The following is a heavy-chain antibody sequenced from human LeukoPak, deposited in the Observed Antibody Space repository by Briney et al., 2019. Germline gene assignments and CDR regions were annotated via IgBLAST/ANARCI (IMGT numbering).Heavy chain of an antibody. V-gene: IGHV4-39*01. J-gene: IGHJ4*02. CDR3: AVPRNPDPYQALGQWDY. CDR2: IYYSGST. CDR1: GGSISSSSYY. D-gene: IGHD2-2*01. Sequence: PSETLSLTCTVSGGSISSSSYYWGWIHQPPGKGLEWIGSIYYSGSTFYNPSLKSRVTISVDTSKNKFSLKLRSVTDADTAVYYCAVPRNPDPYQALGQWDYWGQGTLVTVSS.